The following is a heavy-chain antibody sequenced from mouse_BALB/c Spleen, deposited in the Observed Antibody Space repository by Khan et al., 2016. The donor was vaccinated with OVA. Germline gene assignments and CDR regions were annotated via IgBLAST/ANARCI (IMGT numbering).Heavy chain of an antibody. D-gene: IGHD2-2*01. CDR2: ITTYPGDP. Sequence: QIQLVQSGPELKKPGETVKISCKASGYTFTNYGMNWVKQAPGKGLKWMAWITTYPGDPTYADDFKGRFAFSLETSASTAYLQINNRKTEDTATYLGASGGYGELEDGGAGTTVTVSS. CDR1: GYTFTNYG. J-gene: IGHJ1*01. V-gene: IGHV9-3-1*01. CDR3: ASGGYGELED.